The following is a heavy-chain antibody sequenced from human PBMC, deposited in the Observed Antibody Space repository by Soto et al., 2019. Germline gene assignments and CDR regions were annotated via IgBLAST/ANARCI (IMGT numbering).Heavy chain of an antibody. V-gene: IGHV3-13*04. CDR2: IGSDGDS. CDR3: ARVGGPTNFDY. D-gene: IGHD3-10*01. CDR1: GFIFSNYD. J-gene: IGHJ4*02. Sequence: GSLRLSCKVSGFIFSNYDMHWVRQGLGKGLEWVSAIGSDGDSYYSDAVKGRFTSSRENAKNSLYLQMNSLRVGDTAVYYCARVGGPTNFDYWGQGTLVTVYS.